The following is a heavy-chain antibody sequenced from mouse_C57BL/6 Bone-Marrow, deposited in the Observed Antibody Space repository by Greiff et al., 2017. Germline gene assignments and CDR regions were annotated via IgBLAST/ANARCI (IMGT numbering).Heavy chain of an antibody. CDR2: IWTGGGT. Sequence: VKLMESGPGLVAPSQSLSITCTVSGFSLTSYAISWVRQPPGQGLEWLGVIWTGGGTNYNSALKSRLSISKDNSKSQVFLKMNSLQTDDTARYYCARNSDYSNYDYYAMDYWGQGTSVTVSS. CDR3: ARNSDYSNYDYYAMDY. CDR1: GFSLTSYA. D-gene: IGHD2-5*01. J-gene: IGHJ4*01. V-gene: IGHV2-9-1*01.